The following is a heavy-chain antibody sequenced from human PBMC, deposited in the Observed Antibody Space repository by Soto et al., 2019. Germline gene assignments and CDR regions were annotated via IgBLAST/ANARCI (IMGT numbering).Heavy chain of an antibody. CDR2: MNPNSGNT. CDR1: GYTFTSYD. CDR3: SREGTTVTGPGYYYYCMDL. J-gene: IGHJ6*02. V-gene: IGHV1-8*01. D-gene: IGHD4-4*01. Sequence: QVQLVQSGAEVKKPGASVKVSCKASGYTFTSYDINWVRQATGQGLEWMGWMNPNSGNTGYAQKFQGRVTMTRNTSISTAYMELSSMRSEDTAVYYCSREGTTVTGPGYYYYCMDLWGQGTTVTVSS.